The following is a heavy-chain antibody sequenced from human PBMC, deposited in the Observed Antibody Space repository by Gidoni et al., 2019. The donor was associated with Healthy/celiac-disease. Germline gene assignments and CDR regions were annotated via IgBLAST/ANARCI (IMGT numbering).Heavy chain of an antibody. CDR1: GFPFGSYA. D-gene: IGHD6-19*01. Sequence: EVQLLEPGGGLVQPWGSLRLSCAAPGFPFGSYAMSWVRQAPGKGLEWVSAISGSGGSTYYADSVKGRFTISRDNSKNTLCLQMNSLRAEDTAVYYCAKVYSSGWFDYFDYWGQGTLVTVSS. V-gene: IGHV3-23*01. J-gene: IGHJ4*02. CDR2: ISGSGGST. CDR3: AKVYSSGWFDYFDY.